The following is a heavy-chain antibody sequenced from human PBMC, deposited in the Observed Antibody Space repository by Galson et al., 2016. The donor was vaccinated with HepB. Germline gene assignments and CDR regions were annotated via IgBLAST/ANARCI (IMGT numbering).Heavy chain of an antibody. CDR2: FGCCGGGT. D-gene: IGHD2/OR15-2a*01. J-gene: IGHJ4*02. CDR1: GFTFTMFG. V-gene: IGHV3-23*01. Sequence: SLRLSCAASGFTFTMFGISWVRLAPGRGLEWVSTFGCCGGGTNYADSVEGRLTISRDDSKNTVYLQMHSVRAEDTAIYYCAKALLENRPHFDSWGQGTLVSVSS. CDR3: AKALLENRPHFDS.